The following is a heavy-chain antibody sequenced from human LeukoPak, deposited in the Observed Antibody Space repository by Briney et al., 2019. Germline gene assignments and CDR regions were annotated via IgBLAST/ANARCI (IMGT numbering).Heavy chain of an antibody. D-gene: IGHD5-18*01. CDR1: GGSISSYY. Sequence: SETLSLTCTVSGGSISSYYWSWFRQTPGKGPEWIGYIYYSGSTKYNPSLKSRVTISVDRSRNQFSLKLNSVTAADTAVYYCARYWGVQLWPHWYFDLWGRGSLVTVSS. CDR3: ARYWGVQLWPHWYFDL. J-gene: IGHJ2*01. V-gene: IGHV4-59*01. CDR2: IYYSGST.